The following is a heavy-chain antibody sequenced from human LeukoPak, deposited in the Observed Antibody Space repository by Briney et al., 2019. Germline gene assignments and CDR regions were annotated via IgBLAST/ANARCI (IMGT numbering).Heavy chain of an antibody. Sequence: GGSLRLSCAASGFTVSSNYMSWVHQAPGKGLEWVSVIYSGGTTYYADSVKGRFTISRDNSKNTLHLQMNSLRAEDTAVYYCAREGANAFQDYWGQGTLVTVSS. V-gene: IGHV3-66*01. J-gene: IGHJ4*02. CDR1: GFTVSSNY. CDR3: AREGANAFQDY. CDR2: IYSGGTT. D-gene: IGHD3-3*02.